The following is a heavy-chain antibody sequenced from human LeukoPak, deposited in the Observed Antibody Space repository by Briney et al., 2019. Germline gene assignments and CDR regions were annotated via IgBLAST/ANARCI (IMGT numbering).Heavy chain of an antibody. V-gene: IGHV3-64*04. CDR3: ARAPYSSGWYLFDY. D-gene: IGHD6-19*01. CDR1: GFTFSSYA. Sequence: GGSLRLSCSASGFTFSSYAMHWVRQAPGKGLEYVSAISSNGGSTYYADSVKGRFTISRDNSKNTLYLQMNSLRAEDTAVYYCARAPYSSGWYLFDYWGQGTLVTVSS. CDR2: ISSNGGST. J-gene: IGHJ4*02.